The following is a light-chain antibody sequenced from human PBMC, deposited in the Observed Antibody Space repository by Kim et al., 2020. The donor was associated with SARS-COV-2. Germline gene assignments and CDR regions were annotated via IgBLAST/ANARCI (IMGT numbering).Light chain of an antibody. CDR3: LQDYTYPWT. V-gene: IGKV1-6*01. J-gene: IGKJ1*01. Sequence: AVQMTQSPSSLSASIGDRVTITCRPSQGIRNDLSWYQQKPGQAPKVLVYAASSLQPGVPSRFSGSGSDTDFTLTISSLQPEDAATYYCLQDYTYPWTVGQGTKVDIK. CDR1: QGIRND. CDR2: AAS.